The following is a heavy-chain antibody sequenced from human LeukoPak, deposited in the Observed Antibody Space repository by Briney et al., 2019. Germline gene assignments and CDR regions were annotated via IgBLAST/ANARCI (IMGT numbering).Heavy chain of an antibody. V-gene: IGHV4-34*01. CDR3: ARMDCSGGSCYRRSIGRVLDY. CDR1: GGSFSGYY. CDR2: INHSGST. Sequence: SETLSLTCAVYGGSFSGYYWSWIRQPPGKGLEWIGEINHSGSTNYNPSLKSRVTISVDTSKNQFSLKLSSVTAADTAVYYCARMDCSGGSCYRRSIGRVLDYWCQGTLVTVSS. J-gene: IGHJ4*02. D-gene: IGHD2-15*01.